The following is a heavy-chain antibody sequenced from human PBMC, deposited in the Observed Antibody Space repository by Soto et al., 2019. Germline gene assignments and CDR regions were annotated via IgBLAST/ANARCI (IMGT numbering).Heavy chain of an antibody. CDR3: AKGPFGGVVVPAAMRTKYYYYGMDV. J-gene: IGHJ6*02. D-gene: IGHD2-2*01. V-gene: IGHV3-23*01. CDR2: ISGSGGST. Sequence: GGSLRLSCAASGFTFSSYAMSWVRQAPGKGLEWVSAISGSGGSTYYADSVKGRFTISRDNSKNTLYLQMNSLRAEDTAVYYCAKGPFGGVVVPAAMRTKYYYYGMDVWGQGTTVTVSS. CDR1: GFTFSSYA.